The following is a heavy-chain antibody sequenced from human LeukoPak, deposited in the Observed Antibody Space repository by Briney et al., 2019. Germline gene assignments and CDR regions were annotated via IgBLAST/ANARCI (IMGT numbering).Heavy chain of an antibody. CDR2: IKSKTDGGTT. D-gene: IGHD1-1*01. CDR1: GFTFSNAW. J-gene: IGHJ4*02. Sequence: GGSLRLSCAASGFTFSNAWMNWVRQAPGKGLEWVGHIKSKTDGGTTDYAAPVKGRFTISRDDSKNTLYLQMNSLKTEDTAVYYCTTENPNGTGDYWGQGTLVTVSS. V-gene: IGHV3-15*07. CDR3: TTENPNGTGDY.